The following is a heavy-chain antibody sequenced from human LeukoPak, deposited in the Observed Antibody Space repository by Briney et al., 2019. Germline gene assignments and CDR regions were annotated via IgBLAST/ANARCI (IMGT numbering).Heavy chain of an antibody. CDR1: GLIFRNYA. V-gene: IGHV3-23*01. CDR2: IRGDGTET. CDR3: AKGGHYSFSDY. Sequence: GGSLRLSCTASGLIFRNYAMTWVRQAPRKGLEWVSTIRGDGTETFYAGSGKGRFTISRDNSKNTHYLQMRSLSAEDTGIYYCAKGGHYSFSDYWGQGTLVTVSS. J-gene: IGHJ4*02. D-gene: IGHD4-11*01.